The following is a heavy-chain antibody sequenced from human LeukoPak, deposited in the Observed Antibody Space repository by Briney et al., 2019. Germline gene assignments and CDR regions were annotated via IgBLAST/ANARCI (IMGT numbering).Heavy chain of an antibody. Sequence: SETLSLTCTVSGGSISSSGYYWGWIRQSPGEGLEWIGNIYYSGITYYNPSLKSRVTISVDTSKNQFSLKLSSVTAADTAVYYCARDRSTLANNHFDCWGQGTRVTVSS. V-gene: IGHV4-39*02. J-gene: IGHJ4*02. CDR3: ARDRSTLANNHFDC. CDR2: IYYSGIT. CDR1: GGSISSSGYY.